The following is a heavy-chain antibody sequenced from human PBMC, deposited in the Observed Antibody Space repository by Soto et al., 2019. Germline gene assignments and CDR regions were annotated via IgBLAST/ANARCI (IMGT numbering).Heavy chain of an antibody. Sequence: SVKVSCKASGGTFSSYAISWVRQAPGQGLEWMGGIIPIFGTANYAQKFQGRVTITADESTSTAYMELSSLRSEDTAVYYCARTEWLLAYYYYGMDVWGQGTTVTVSS. J-gene: IGHJ6*02. CDR3: ARTEWLLAYYYYGMDV. CDR1: GGTFSSYA. CDR2: IIPIFGTA. V-gene: IGHV1-69*13. D-gene: IGHD3-3*01.